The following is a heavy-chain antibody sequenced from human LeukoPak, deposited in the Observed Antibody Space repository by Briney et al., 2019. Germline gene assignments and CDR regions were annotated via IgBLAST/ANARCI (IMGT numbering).Heavy chain of an antibody. V-gene: IGHV3-23*01. CDR2: VSGSGANT. J-gene: IGHJ4*02. Sequence: GGSLRLSCAASGFTFSSYAMSWVRQAPGKGLEWLSAVSGSGANTYHSDSVRGRFTISRDNSKNTLHLQMNSLRAEDTAVFYCAREPRDCTGGTCHSGGGYYFEYWGQGILVTVSS. CDR1: GFTFSSYA. CDR3: AREPRDCTGGTCHSGGGYYFEY. D-gene: IGHD2-8*02.